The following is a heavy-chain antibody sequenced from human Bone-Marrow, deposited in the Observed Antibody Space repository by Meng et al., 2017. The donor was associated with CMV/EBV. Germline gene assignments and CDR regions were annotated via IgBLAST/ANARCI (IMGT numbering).Heavy chain of an antibody. CDR1: GYTFTSYD. J-gene: IGHJ5*02. CDR2: ISAYNGNT. V-gene: IGHV1-18*01. D-gene: IGHD3-3*01. Sequence: ASVKVSCKASGYTFTSYDINWVRQAPGQGLEWMGWISAYNGNTNYAQKLQGRVTMTTDTSTSTAYMELRSLRSDDTAVYYCARLNPEDTIFGVVIIPVRNWFDPWGQGTRVTVSS. CDR3: ARLNPEDTIFGVVIIPVRNWFDP.